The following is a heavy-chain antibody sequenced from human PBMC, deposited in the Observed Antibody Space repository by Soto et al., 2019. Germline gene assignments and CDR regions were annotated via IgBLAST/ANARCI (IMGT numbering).Heavy chain of an antibody. V-gene: IGHV3-43*01. Sequence: EVQLVESGGGVVQPGGSLRLSCAASGFTFDDYTMYWVRQAPGKSPEWVSLIRWDGGSTYYADSVKGRFTISRDNSKNSQFLPMNSLSPEETAFYYRAKTARAQQWLVPFDHWGQGTLVTVSS. D-gene: IGHD6-19*01. CDR3: AKTARAQQWLVPFDH. CDR2: IRWDGGST. J-gene: IGHJ4*02. CDR1: GFTFDDYT.